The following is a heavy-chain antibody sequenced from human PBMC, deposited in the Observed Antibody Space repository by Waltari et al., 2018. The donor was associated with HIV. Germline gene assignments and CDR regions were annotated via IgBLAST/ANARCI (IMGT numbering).Heavy chain of an antibody. V-gene: IGHV4-38-2*01. D-gene: IGHD4-17*01. J-gene: IGHJ2*01. Sequence: QVQLHESGPGLVKPSETLSLTCDVSGYPISSGYYWGVIRQPPGGGLQWIANIYHSGDTYYNPSLKSRVTISQDMSKNQFSLKLTSVTAADTAVYFCVRGRMDGEYDWYFDLWGRGTLVTVSS. CDR3: VRGRMDGEYDWYFDL. CDR1: GYPISSGYY. CDR2: IYHSGDT.